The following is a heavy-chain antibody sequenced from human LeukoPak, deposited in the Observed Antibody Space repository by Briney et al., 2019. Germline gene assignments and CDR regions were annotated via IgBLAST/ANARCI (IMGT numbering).Heavy chain of an antibody. CDR2: ISSSSSYI. J-gene: IGHJ6*02. V-gene: IGHV3-21*01. Sequence: GGSLRLSCAASGFTFSSYSMNWVRQAPGKGLEWVSSISSSSSYIYYADSVKGRFTISRDNAKNSLYLQMNSLRAEDTAVYYCARGRYDWNYELNYYYYGMDVWGQGTTVTVSS. CDR1: GFTFSSYS. CDR3: ARGRYDWNYELNYYYYGMDV. D-gene: IGHD1-1*01.